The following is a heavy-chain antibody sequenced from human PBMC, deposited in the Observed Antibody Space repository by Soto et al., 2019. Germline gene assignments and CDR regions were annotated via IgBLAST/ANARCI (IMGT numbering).Heavy chain of an antibody. Sequence: SETLSLTCTVSGGSISSGDYYWSWIRQPPGKGLEWIGYIYYSGSTYYNPSLKSRVTISVDTSKNRFSLKLSSVTAADTAVYYCARETTWHWYFDDWGQGTLVTVSS. J-gene: IGHJ4*02. CDR1: GGSISSGDYY. CDR3: ARETTWHWYFDD. CDR2: IYYSGST. V-gene: IGHV4-30-4*01. D-gene: IGHD4-17*01.